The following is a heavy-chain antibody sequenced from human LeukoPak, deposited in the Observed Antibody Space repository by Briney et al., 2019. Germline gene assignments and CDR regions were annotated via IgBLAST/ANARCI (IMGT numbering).Heavy chain of an antibody. CDR2: INPSGGST. J-gene: IGHJ4*02. CDR1: GYTFTSYY. V-gene: IGHV1-46*01. D-gene: IGHD3-3*01. CDR3: ARGPTPYSGGLRFLEWLSLDY. Sequence: VASVKVSCKAPGYTFTSYYMHWVRQAPGQGLEWMGIINPSGGSTSYAQKFQGRVTMTRDTSTSTVYMELSSLRSEDTAVYYCARGPTPYSGGLRFLEWLSLDYWGQGTLVTVSS.